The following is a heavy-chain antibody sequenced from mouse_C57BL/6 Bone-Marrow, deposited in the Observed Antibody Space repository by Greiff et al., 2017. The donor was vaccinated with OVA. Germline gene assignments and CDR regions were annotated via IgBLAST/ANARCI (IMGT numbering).Heavy chain of an antibody. CDR2: IYPRSGNT. Sequence: QVQLQQSGAELARPGASVKLSCKASGYTFTSYGISWVKQRTGQGLEWIGEIYPRSGNTYYNEKFKGKATLTADKSSSTAYMELRSLTSEDSAVYFCARYGYYGSSWYFDVWGTGTTVTVSS. J-gene: IGHJ1*03. CDR1: GYTFTSYG. CDR3: ARYGYYGSSWYFDV. V-gene: IGHV1-81*01. D-gene: IGHD1-1*01.